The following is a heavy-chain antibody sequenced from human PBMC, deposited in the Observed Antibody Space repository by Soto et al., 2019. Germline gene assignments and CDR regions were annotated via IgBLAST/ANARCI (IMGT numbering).Heavy chain of an antibody. J-gene: IGHJ5*02. V-gene: IGHV3-30*18. CDR3: AKSPRSSWYGWFDP. CDR1: GFTFSSYG. CDR2: ISDDGSNK. D-gene: IGHD6-13*01. Sequence: VGSLRLSCADSGFTFSSYGMHWVRQAPGKGLEWVAVISDDGSNKYYADPVKGRFTISRDNSKNTLYLQMNSLRAEDTAVYYCAKSPRSSWYGWFDPWGQGTLVTVSS.